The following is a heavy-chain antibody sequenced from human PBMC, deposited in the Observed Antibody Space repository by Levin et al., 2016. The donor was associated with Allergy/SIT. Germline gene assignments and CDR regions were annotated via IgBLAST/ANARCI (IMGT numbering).Heavy chain of an antibody. J-gene: IGHJ4*02. CDR3: ALDGGFSDY. D-gene: IGHD1-1*01. Sequence: GESLKISCAASGFTFSDHSINWVRQAPGKGPEWISYITSSSSTIYYADSVKGRFTISRDNAKNSLYLQMSSLRAEDTAVYYCALDGGFSDYWGQGTLVTVSS. V-gene: IGHV3-48*01. CDR2: ITSSSSTI. CDR1: GFTFSDHS.